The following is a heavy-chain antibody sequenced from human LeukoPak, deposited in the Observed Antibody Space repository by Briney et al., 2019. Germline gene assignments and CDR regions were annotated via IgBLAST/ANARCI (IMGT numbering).Heavy chain of an antibody. J-gene: IGHJ4*02. CDR2: IYTSGST. Sequence: SETLSLTCTVSGGSISSGSYYWSWIRQPAGKGLEWIERIYTSGSTNYNPSLKSRVAISVDTSKNQFSLKLSSVTAADTAVYYCARAIVSGPDYWGQGTLVTVSS. CDR1: GGSISSGSYY. CDR3: ARAIVSGPDY. D-gene: IGHD1-26*01. V-gene: IGHV4-61*02.